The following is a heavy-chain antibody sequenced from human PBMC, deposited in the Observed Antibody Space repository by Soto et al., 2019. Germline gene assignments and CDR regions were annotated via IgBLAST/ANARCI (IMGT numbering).Heavy chain of an antibody. CDR1: GVSISSDTYY. CDR2: IYHTGST. CDR3: AGYRFSGRRGSKFDH. J-gene: IGHJ4*02. Sequence: SETLSLTCTVSGVSISSDTYYWSWIRQPPGKGLEWIGNIYHTGSTFYTPSLKSRVVISFDASTNQFSLRLSSVTAADKAVYFCAGYRFSGRRGSKFDHWGKGTLVTVS. D-gene: IGHD3-16*02. V-gene: IGHV4-31*03.